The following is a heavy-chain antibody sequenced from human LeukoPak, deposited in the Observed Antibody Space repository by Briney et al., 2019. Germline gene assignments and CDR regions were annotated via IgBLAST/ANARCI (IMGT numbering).Heavy chain of an antibody. CDR2: ISNDGSNK. D-gene: IGHD6-13*01. CDR1: GFTFSSYG. Sequence: PGRSLRLSYAASGFTFSSYGIHWVRQAPGKGLEWVAVISNDGSNKYYADSVKGRFTISRDNSKNTVYLQMNSLRGEDTAVYYCAKSGIAAAGQRGYFDYWGQGTLVTVSS. CDR3: AKSGIAAAGQRGYFDY. J-gene: IGHJ4*02. V-gene: IGHV3-30*18.